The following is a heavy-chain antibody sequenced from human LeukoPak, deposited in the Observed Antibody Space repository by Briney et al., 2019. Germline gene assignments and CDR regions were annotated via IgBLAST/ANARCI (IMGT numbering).Heavy chain of an antibody. CDR3: ASVYDDRYFDY. CDR2: MHYSGII. J-gene: IGHJ4*02. V-gene: IGHV4-39*01. CDR1: GGSISSSSYY. D-gene: IGHD5/OR15-5a*01. Sequence: SETLSLTSTVSGGSISSSSYYWGWIRQPPGKGLEWTGRMHYSGIIHYNPSLKSRVTISVDTSKNQFSLKLSSVTAADTAVYYCASVYDDRYFDYWGQGTLVTVSS.